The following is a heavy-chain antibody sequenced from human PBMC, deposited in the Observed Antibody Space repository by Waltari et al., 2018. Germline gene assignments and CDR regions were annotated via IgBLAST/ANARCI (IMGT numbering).Heavy chain of an antibody. V-gene: IGHV1-8*01. J-gene: IGHJ6*02. D-gene: IGHD3-3*01. Sequence: QVQLVQSGAEVKKPGASVKVSCKASGYTFTSYDINWVRQATGQGLEWMGWMNPNSGNTGYAQKFQGRVTMTRNTSISTAYMELSSLRAEDTAVYYCARAATNYDFWSAKDYGMDVWGQGTTVTVSS. CDR2: MNPNSGNT. CDR1: GYTFTSYD. CDR3: ARAATNYDFWSAKDYGMDV.